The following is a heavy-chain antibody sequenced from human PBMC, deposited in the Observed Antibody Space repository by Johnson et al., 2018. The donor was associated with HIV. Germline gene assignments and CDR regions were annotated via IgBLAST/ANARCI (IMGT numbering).Heavy chain of an antibody. CDR3: ARDVKVCAFDI. V-gene: IGHV3-23*04. CDR1: GFTFDDYD. D-gene: IGHD3-16*01. Sequence: EVQLVESGGGVVRPGGSLRLSCAASGFTFDDYDMSWVRQAPGKGLEWVSAISGSGGSTYYADSVKGRFTISRDNSKNTLYLQMNSLRAEDTAVYYCARDVKVCAFDIWGQGTMVTVSS. CDR2: ISGSGGST. J-gene: IGHJ3*02.